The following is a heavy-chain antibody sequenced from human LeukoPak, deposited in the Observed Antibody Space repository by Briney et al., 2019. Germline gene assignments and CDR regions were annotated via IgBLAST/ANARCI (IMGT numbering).Heavy chain of an antibody. J-gene: IGHJ5*02. CDR2: IYYSVST. CDR1: GASISSYY. CDR3: ARGRAGRLPPSNWFDT. V-gene: IGHV4-59*01. Sequence: PSETLSLTCTVSGASISSYYWSWIRQPPGRGLEWIGYIYYSVSTNYNPSLKSRVTISLDTSKNQFSLKLRSVTAADTAVYYCARGRAGRLPPSNWFDTWGQGTLVTVSS. D-gene: IGHD5-12*01.